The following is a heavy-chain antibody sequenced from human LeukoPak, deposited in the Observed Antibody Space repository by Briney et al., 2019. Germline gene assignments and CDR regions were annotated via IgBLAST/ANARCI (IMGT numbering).Heavy chain of an antibody. J-gene: IGHJ4*02. D-gene: IGHD1-26*01. CDR1: GFTFSSYG. V-gene: IGHV3-30*18. CDR2: TSSDGRSI. CDR3: AKKASGSYFQGPDY. Sequence: PGGSLRLSCAASGFTFSSYGMHWVRQASGKRLEWVAVTSSDGRSIHYADSVKGRFTISRDNSKNTLYLQMNSLRVEDTAVYYCAKKASGSYFQGPDYWGQGSLVTVSS.